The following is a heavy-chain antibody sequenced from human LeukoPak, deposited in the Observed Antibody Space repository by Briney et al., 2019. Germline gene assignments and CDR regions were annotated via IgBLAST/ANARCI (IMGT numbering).Heavy chain of an antibody. CDR2: IYHSGST. V-gene: IGHV4-4*02. Sequence: SETLSLTCAVSGGSISSSNWWSWVRQPPGKGLEWIGEIYHSGSTNYNPSLKSRVTISVDKSKNQFSLKLSSVTAADTAVYYCAMRSEMFWNFDLWGRGTLVTVSS. CDR3: AMRSEMFWNFDL. D-gene: IGHD3-3*01. CDR1: GGSISSSNW. J-gene: IGHJ2*01.